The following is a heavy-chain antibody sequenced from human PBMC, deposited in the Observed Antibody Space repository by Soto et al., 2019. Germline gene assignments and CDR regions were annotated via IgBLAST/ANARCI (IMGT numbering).Heavy chain of an antibody. CDR3: YPRFGWEEVVVIVQ. Sequence: SETLSLTCTVSGGSISSYYWSWIRQPSGKGLEWIGYIYYSGSTNYNPSLKSRVTISVDTSKNQFSLKLSSVTAADTAVYYCYPRFGWEEVVVIVQWGQGTLVTVSS. J-gene: IGHJ4*02. V-gene: IGHV4-59*01. CDR2: IYYSGST. CDR1: GGSISSYY. D-gene: IGHD3-22*01.